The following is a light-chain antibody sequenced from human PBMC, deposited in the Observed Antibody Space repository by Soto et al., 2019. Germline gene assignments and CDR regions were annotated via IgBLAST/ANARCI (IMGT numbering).Light chain of an antibody. CDR1: RSNIGNNA. CDR3: ATWDDSLNARGV. Sequence: QSVLTQTPSASGTPGQTVTISCSGSRSNIGNNAVSWYQQFPGTASQLLIYNNNQRPSGVPDRFSGSKSGTSASLAISGLQSEDEADYYCATWDDSLNARGVFGGGTKLTVL. V-gene: IGLV1-44*01. J-gene: IGLJ3*02. CDR2: NNN.